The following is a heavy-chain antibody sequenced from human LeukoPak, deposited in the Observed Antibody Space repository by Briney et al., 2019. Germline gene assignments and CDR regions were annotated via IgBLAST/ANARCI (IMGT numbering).Heavy chain of an antibody. V-gene: IGHV4-4*07. CDR3: ARGEGLGYCSSTSCSPDLDAFDI. Sequence: SETLSLTCTVSGGSISSYYLSWIRQPAGKGLEWIGRIYTSGSTNYNPSLKSRVTMSVDTSKNQFSLKLSSVTAADTAVYYCARGEGLGYCSSTSCSPDLDAFDIWGQGTMVTVSS. J-gene: IGHJ3*02. CDR2: IYTSGST. CDR1: GGSISSYY. D-gene: IGHD2-2*01.